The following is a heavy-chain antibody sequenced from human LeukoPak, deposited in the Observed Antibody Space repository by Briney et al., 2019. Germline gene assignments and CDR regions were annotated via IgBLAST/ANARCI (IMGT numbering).Heavy chain of an antibody. CDR2: IYLSGGT. V-gene: IGHV4-38-2*02. CDR3: ARDPGITGTTSWFDP. CDR1: GYPISNGYY. Sequence: PSETLSLTCTVSGYPISNGYYWGWIRQPPGKGLEWIGSIYLSGGTYYNPSLKSRVTISVDTSKNHFSLKLSSVTAADTAVYYCARDPGITGTTSWFDPWGQGTLVTVSS. D-gene: IGHD1-7*01. J-gene: IGHJ5*02.